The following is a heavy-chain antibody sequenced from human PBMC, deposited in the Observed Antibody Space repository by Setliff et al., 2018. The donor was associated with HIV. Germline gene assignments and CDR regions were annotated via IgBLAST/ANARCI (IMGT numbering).Heavy chain of an antibody. V-gene: IGHV3-48*04. D-gene: IGHD6-13*01. CDR3: VRDVYTSNWYLNWFDP. Sequence: PGGSLRLSCAASGFTFSTYSMNWVRQAPGKGLEWISYISTSTRTIYYADSVKGRFTISRDNAKKSLYPQMNSLRAEDTAVYYCVRDVYTSNWYLNWFDPWGQGTLVTVS. CDR2: ISTSTRTI. CDR1: GFTFSTYS. J-gene: IGHJ5*02.